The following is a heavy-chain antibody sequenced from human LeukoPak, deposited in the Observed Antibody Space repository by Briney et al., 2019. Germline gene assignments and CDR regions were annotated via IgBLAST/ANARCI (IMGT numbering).Heavy chain of an antibody. CDR3: ARKPIINSAWYYFDY. CDR1: GGSISSSSYY. J-gene: IGHJ4*02. Sequence: SETLSLTCTVSGGSISSSSYYWSWIRQPAGKGLEWIGRIYTSGSTNYNPSLKSRVTISVDTSKNQFSLKLSSVTATDTAVYYCARKPIINSAWYYFDYWGQGTLVTVSS. CDR2: IYTSGST. V-gene: IGHV4-61*02. D-gene: IGHD1-14*01.